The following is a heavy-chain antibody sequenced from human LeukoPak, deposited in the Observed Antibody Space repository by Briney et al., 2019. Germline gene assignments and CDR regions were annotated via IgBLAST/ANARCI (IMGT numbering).Heavy chain of an antibody. D-gene: IGHD2-8*01. CDR3: ARENGDY. CDR1: GFNFDDYG. V-gene: IGHV3-20*04. J-gene: IGHJ4*02. CDR2: ISWNRNVI. Sequence: GGSLRLSCAASGFNFDDYGMTWVRQIPGKGLEWVAGISWNRNVIAYADSVKGRFAVSRDNAKNLFYLQMKSLRVEDTALYYCARENGDYWGQGTLVTVSS.